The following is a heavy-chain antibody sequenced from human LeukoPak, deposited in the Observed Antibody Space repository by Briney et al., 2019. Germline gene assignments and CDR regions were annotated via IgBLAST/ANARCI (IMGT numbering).Heavy chain of an antibody. Sequence: SETLSLTCIVSGGSISNNYWSWIRQPPGKGLEWIGYIYYSGSTNYNPSLKSRVTISVDTSKNQFSLKLSSVTAADTAVYYCARRLQDGSQLGWYFDLWGRGTLVTVSS. CDR1: GGSISNNY. CDR3: ARRLQDGSQLGWYFDL. V-gene: IGHV4-59*01. CDR2: IYYSGST. D-gene: IGHD5-24*01. J-gene: IGHJ2*01.